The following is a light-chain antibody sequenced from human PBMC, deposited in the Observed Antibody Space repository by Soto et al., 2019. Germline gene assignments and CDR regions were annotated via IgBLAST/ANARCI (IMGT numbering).Light chain of an antibody. Sequence: EIVMTQSTATLSVSPGERATLSCRASQSVSGNLAWYQQKPGQAPRLLIYGASTRATGIPARFSGSGSGTAFTLTISSLQSEDFAVYYCQQYNNWPRTFGQGTKVEIK. J-gene: IGKJ1*01. CDR3: QQYNNWPRT. CDR2: GAS. V-gene: IGKV3-15*01. CDR1: QSVSGN.